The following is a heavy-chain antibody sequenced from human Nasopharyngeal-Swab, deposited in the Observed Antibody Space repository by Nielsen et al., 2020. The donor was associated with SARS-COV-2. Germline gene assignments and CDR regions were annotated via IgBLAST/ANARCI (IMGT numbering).Heavy chain of an antibody. Sequence: WIRQPPGKGLEWIGDINHSGSTNYNPSLKSRVTISVDTSKNQFSLKLSSVTAADTAVYYCARGGGVPGGSLGRFAQPDAFDIWGQGTMVTVSS. V-gene: IGHV4-34*01. D-gene: IGHD2-15*01. CDR3: ARGGGVPGGSLGRFAQPDAFDI. J-gene: IGHJ3*02. CDR2: INHSGST.